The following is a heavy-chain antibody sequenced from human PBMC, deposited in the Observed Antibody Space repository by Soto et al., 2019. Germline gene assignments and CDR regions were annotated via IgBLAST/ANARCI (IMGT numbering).Heavy chain of an antibody. V-gene: IGHV4-34*01. CDR2: INHSGST. Sequence: SETLSLTCAVYGGSFSGYYWSWIRQPPGKGLEWIGEINHSGSTNHNPSLKSRVTISVDTSKNHFSLKLSSVTAADTAVYYCARGRRKCSSTSCYTAFDIWGQGTMVTVSS. CDR1: GGSFSGYY. J-gene: IGHJ3*02. D-gene: IGHD2-2*02. CDR3: ARGRRKCSSTSCYTAFDI.